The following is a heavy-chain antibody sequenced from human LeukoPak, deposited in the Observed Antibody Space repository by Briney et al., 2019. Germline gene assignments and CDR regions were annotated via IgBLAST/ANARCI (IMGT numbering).Heavy chain of an antibody. CDR3: VSGFLQWLY. V-gene: IGHV3-7*01. CDR1: GFSFSSYW. D-gene: IGHD3-3*01. CDR2: INPDGSNM. J-gene: IGHJ4*02. Sequence: GGSLRLSCAASGFSFSSYWMSWVRQAPGKGLEWVANINPDGSNMLYVDSVKGRFTISRDNAKNSLYLQINNPRAEDTAVYFCVSGFLQWLYWGQGTLVTVSS.